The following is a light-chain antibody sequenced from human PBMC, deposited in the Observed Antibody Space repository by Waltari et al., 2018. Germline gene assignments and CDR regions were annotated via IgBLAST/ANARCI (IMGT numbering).Light chain of an antibody. CDR3: CSFTSRSTWV. CDR2: DVS. Sequence: QSALTQPPSVSGSPGQSLTISSTGTSSDVGGYNYVYWYQQHPGKVPRLLIFDVSKRPSGVSNRFSGSKSGNTASLTISGLQAEDESDYYCCSFTSRSTWVFGGGTQLTVL. CDR1: SSDVGGYNY. V-gene: IGLV2-14*01. J-gene: IGLJ3*02.